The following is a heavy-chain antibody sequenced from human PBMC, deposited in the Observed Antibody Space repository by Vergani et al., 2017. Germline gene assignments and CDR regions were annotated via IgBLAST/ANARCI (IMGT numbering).Heavy chain of an antibody. CDR1: GGPISSYY. V-gene: IGHV4-59*01. CDR3: ARVRAAADYYYYYYYMDV. CDR2: IYYSGST. J-gene: IGHJ6*03. Sequence: QVQLQESAPGLVKPSETLSLTCPVSGGPISSYYGSWIRQPPGKGLEWIGYIYYSGSTNYNPSLKSRVTISVDTSKNQFSLKLSSVTAADTAVYYCARVRAAADYYYYYYYMDVWGKXP. D-gene: IGHD6-13*01.